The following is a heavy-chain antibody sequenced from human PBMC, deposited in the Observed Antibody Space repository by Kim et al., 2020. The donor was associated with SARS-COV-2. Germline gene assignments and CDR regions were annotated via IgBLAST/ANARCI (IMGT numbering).Heavy chain of an antibody. J-gene: IGHJ6*03. D-gene: IGHD5-18*01. CDR2: INGNSDYI. Sequence: GGSLRLSCTASGFTFSAYSMNWVRQAPGKGLEWVSTINGNSDYIYYTDSVRGRFTIFRDNARTSSYLHMHSLRAEDTALYYCVSGFDTTAYYYYMDVWG. V-gene: IGHV3-21*01. CDR3: VSGFDTTAYYYYMDV. CDR1: GFTFSAYS.